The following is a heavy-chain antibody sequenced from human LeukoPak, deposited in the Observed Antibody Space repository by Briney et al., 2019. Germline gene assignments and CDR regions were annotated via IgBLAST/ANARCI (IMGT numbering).Heavy chain of an antibody. CDR2: ISSSGSTI. V-gene: IGHV3-11*04. CDR3: AAIPHVIAARSGNWYFDL. D-gene: IGHD6-6*01. CDR1: GFTFSDYY. Sequence: GGSLRLSCAASGFTFSDYYMSWIRQAPGKGLEWLSYISSSGSTIYYADSVKGRFTISRDNAKNSLYLQMNSLRAEDTAVYYCAAIPHVIAARSGNWYFDLWGRGTLVTVSS. J-gene: IGHJ2*01.